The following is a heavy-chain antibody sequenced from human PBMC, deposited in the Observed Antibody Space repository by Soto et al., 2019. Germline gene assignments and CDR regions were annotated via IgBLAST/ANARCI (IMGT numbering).Heavy chain of an antibody. J-gene: IGHJ6*02. CDR2: IDPSDSYT. CDR1: GYNFTSYW. V-gene: IGHV5-10-1*01. Sequence: GQSLKISYKRCGYNFTSYWISWVRQMTGKGLEWMGRIDPSDSYTNYSPSFQGHVTISADKSISTAYLQWSSLKASDTAMYYCARTSAAGKYYYGMDVWGQGTTVTVSS. CDR3: ARTSAAGKYYYGMDV. D-gene: IGHD6-13*01.